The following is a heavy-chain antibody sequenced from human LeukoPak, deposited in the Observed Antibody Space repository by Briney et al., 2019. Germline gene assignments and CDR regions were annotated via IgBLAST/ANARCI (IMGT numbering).Heavy chain of an antibody. CDR3: ATSDTVSTYNWFDP. CDR2: IRYSGST. V-gene: IGHV4-39*01. J-gene: IGHJ5*02. CDR1: GGSISSNTYF. Sequence: WETLSLTCNVSGGSISSNTYFWGWIRRPPGKGLEWIGSIRYSGSTYYNPSLKCRVTISVDTSKNQFSLNLSSLTAADTAVYYCATSDTVSTYNWFDPWGQGTLVTVS. D-gene: IGHD5/OR15-5a*01.